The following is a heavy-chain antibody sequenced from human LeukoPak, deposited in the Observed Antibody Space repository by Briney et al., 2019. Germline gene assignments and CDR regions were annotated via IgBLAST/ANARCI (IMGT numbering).Heavy chain of an antibody. CDR2: VSSSGSTI. CDR1: GFTFSSFA. V-gene: IGHV3-48*04. CDR3: AREMATISRYYFDY. Sequence: PGGSLRLSCAASGFTFSSFAMNWVRQAPGKGLEWVSYVSSSGSTIYYADSVKGRFTISRDNAKKSVYLQMNSLRAEDTAVYYCAREMATISRYYFDYWGQGTLVTVSS. D-gene: IGHD5-24*01. J-gene: IGHJ4*02.